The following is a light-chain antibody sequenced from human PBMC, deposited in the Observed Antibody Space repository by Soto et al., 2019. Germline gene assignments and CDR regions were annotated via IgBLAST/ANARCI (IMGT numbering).Light chain of an antibody. CDR1: QSIDMH. V-gene: IGKV1-39*01. CDR3: QQSYGIFA. Sequence: DIEMTQSPPSLSTSVGDRVTITCRASQSIDMHLNWYKQKPGKPPVILIYGTSTLHRGVPSRFSGSGTGTEFALTISSLQPEDFATYFWQQSYGIFAFGPGNRFDVK. CDR2: GTS. J-gene: IGKJ3*01.